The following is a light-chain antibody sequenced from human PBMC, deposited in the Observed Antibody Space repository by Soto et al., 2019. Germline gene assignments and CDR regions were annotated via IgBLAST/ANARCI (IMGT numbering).Light chain of an antibody. Sequence: QLVLTQPPSASGTPGQRVTISCSGSSSNIGSNTVNWYQQLPGTAPKLVIYSNNQRPSGVPDRFSGSKSGTSASLAISGLQSEDEADYYCGAWDDSLNGYVVFGGGTKLTVL. CDR1: SSNIGSNT. CDR2: SNN. CDR3: GAWDDSLNGYVV. V-gene: IGLV1-44*01. J-gene: IGLJ2*01.